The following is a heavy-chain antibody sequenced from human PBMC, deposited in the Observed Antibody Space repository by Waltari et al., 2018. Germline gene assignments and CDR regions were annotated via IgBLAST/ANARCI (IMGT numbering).Heavy chain of an antibody. J-gene: IGHJ5*02. V-gene: IGHV5-51*03. D-gene: IGHD1-1*01. CDR2: IYPGDSDT. CDR3: ARERGMWARRDYRRWFDP. Sequence: EVQLVQSGAEVKKPGESLKISCKGSGYSFTSYWIGWVRQMPGKGLEWMGIIYPGDSDTRYSPSFQGQVTISADKSISTAYLQWSSLKASDTAMYYCARERGMWARRDYRRWFDPWGQGTLVTVSS. CDR1: GYSFTSYW.